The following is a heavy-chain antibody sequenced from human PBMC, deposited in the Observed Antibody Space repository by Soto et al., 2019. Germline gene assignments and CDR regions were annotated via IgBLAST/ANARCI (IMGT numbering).Heavy chain of an antibody. CDR1: GLTFSSYA. CDR2: ISGSGTIT. V-gene: IGHV3-23*01. J-gene: IGHJ3*02. Sequence: GSLRLSCGASGLTFSSYAMNWVRQTPGQGLEWVSGISGSGTITHYADSVKGRFTISRDNSRNTLHLQMLSLRAEDTGAYYCAKDLGYGSSWRYALDMWGQGTLVTVSS. D-gene: IGHD6-13*01. CDR3: AKDLGYGSSWRYALDM.